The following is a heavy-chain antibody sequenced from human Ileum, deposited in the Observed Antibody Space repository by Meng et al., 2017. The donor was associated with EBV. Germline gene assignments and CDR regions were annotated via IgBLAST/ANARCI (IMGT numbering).Heavy chain of an antibody. CDR1: GASVSSNSAA. CDR2: TYYRSKWYN. V-gene: IGHV6-1*01. J-gene: IGHJ4*02. Sequence: QVHLQHADPGLVNPSPTLPLPCAISGASVSSNSAAWNWIRQSPSRGLEWLGRTYYRSKWYNDYAVSVKSRITINPDTSKNQFSLQLNSVTPEDTAVYYCARDSSSSAYSPFDYWGQGTLVTVSS. D-gene: IGHD3-22*01. CDR3: ARDSSSSAYSPFDY.